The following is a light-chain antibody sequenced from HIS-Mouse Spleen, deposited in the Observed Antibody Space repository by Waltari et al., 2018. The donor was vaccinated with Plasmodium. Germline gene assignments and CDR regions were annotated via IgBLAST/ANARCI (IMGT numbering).Light chain of an antibody. CDR2: GAS. CDR1: QSVSSN. CDR3: QQYNNWPPYT. V-gene: IGKV3-15*01. Sequence: EIVMTQSPATLSVSPGERATLSCRASQSVSSNLAWHQQKPGQAPRLLIYGASTRATGIPARFSGSVSGTDFTLTISSMQSEDFAVYYCQQYNNWPPYTFGQGTKLEIK. J-gene: IGKJ2*01.